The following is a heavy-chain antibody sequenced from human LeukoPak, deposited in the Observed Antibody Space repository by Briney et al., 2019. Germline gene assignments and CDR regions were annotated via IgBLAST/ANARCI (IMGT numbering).Heavy chain of an antibody. V-gene: IGHV3-74*01. J-gene: IGHJ3*02. CDR1: GFTFSSYW. D-gene: IGHD3-10*01. CDR3: AREDMVRGVMGAFDI. CDR2: INGDGSST. Sequence: PGGSLRLSCAASGFTFSSYWIHWVRQAPGKGLVWVSRINGDGSSTNYADSVKGRFTISRDNAKNTLYLQMNSLRAEDTAVYYCAREDMVRGVMGAFDIWGQGTMVTVSS.